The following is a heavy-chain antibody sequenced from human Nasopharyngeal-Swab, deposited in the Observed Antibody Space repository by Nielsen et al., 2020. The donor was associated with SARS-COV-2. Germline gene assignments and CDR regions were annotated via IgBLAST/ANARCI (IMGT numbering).Heavy chain of an antibody. CDR3: AKAFDY. Sequence: GESLKISCAASGFTFSSYAMSWVRQAPGKGLEWVAVISYDGSNKYYADSVKGRFTISRDNSKNTLYLQMNSLRAEDTAVYYCAKAFDYWGQGTLVTVSS. V-gene: IGHV3-30*18. CDR1: GFTFSSYA. J-gene: IGHJ4*02. CDR2: ISYDGSNK.